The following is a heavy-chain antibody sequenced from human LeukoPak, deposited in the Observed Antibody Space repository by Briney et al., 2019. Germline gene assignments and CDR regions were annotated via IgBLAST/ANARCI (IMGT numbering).Heavy chain of an antibody. CDR2: ITASGTAM. CDR3: AKRASIAVAGTRYYYGMDV. V-gene: IGHV3-23*01. CDR1: GFTFSSYS. J-gene: IGHJ6*02. D-gene: IGHD6-19*01. Sequence: PGGSLRLSCAASGFTFSSYSMNWVRQAPGKGLEWVSHITASGTAMFYADSVKGRFTISRDNSKDTLYLQMNSLRAEDTAVYYCAKRASIAVAGTRYYYGMDVWGQGTTVTVSS.